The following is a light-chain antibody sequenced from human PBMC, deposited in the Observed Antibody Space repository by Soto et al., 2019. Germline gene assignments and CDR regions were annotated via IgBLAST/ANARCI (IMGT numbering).Light chain of an antibody. Sequence: QSALTQPASVSGSPGQSITISCTGTSSDVGSYNLVSWYQQHPGKAPKLMIYEGSKGPSGVSNRFSGSKSGNTASLTISGLQAEDEADYYCCSYAGSSTVVFGGGTQLTVL. CDR3: CSYAGSSTVV. J-gene: IGLJ2*01. V-gene: IGLV2-23*01. CDR1: SSDVGSYNL. CDR2: EGS.